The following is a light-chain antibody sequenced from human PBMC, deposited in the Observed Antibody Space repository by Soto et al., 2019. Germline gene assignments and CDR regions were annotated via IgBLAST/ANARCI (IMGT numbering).Light chain of an antibody. CDR1: QSVSSSY. CDR3: QQDGYSLFT. Sequence: EIGLTQSPGTLSLSPGERATLSCRASQSVSSSYLTWYQQKPGQAPRLLIYGASGRATGIPDRFSGSGSGTDFTLTISRLEPEDFAVYYCQQDGYSLFTFGPGTKVDIK. CDR2: GAS. J-gene: IGKJ3*01. V-gene: IGKV3-20*01.